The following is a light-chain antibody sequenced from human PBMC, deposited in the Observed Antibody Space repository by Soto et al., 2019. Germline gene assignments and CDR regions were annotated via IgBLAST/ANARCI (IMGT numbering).Light chain of an antibody. V-gene: IGKV3-15*01. Sequence: EIVMTQSPATLSVSPGERATLSCRASQSVKINLAWYQQKPGQAPRLLIYGAFTRATGIPARFSGSRSGTEFTLTISNLQSEDFAVYYCQQYNNWPLITFGQGTRVEIK. CDR1: QSVKIN. J-gene: IGKJ5*01. CDR2: GAF. CDR3: QQYNNWPLIT.